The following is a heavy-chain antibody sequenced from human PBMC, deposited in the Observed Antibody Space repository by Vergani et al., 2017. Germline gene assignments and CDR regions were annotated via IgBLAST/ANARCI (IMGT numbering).Heavy chain of an antibody. J-gene: IGHJ5*02. CDR3: AGDLRLLYNRFDP. Sequence: QVQLVESGGGVVQPGRSLRLSCAASGLTFNQYGMHWVRQAPGKGLEWVAVTWYDGNNKQYADSVKGRFTISRDNTKSTMYLQINSLRDEDTGVYYCAGDLRLLYNRFDPWGQGTLVTVSS. CDR1: GLTFNQYG. V-gene: IGHV3-33*01. D-gene: IGHD1-14*01. CDR2: TWYDGNNK.